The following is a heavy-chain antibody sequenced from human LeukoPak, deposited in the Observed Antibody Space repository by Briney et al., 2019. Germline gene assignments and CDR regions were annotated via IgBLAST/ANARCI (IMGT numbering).Heavy chain of an antibody. J-gene: IGHJ4*02. CDR3: AREPKTYYYDSSGYYALDY. D-gene: IGHD3-22*01. V-gene: IGHV3-21*01. Sequence: GGSLRLSCAASGFTFSSYSMNWVRQAPGKGLEWVSSISSSRSYIYYADSVKGRFTISRDNAKNSLYLQMNSLRAEDTAVYYCAREPKTYYYDSSGYYALDYWGQGTLVTVSS. CDR2: ISSSRSYI. CDR1: GFTFSSYS.